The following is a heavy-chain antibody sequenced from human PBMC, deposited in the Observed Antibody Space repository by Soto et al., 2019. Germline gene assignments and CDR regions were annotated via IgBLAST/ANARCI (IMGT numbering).Heavy chain of an antibody. CDR2: VSPYDGKT. V-gene: IGHV1-18*04. CDR1: AYTFSSYG. J-gene: IGHJ6*02. D-gene: IGHD3-22*01. CDR3: ARGGYYDSSGSRNYHYYGLKV. Sequence: QAQLMQSGAEVKRPGASVKVSCRSSAYTFSSYGITWVRQAPGQGLEWLGWVSPYDGKTNYAPSFQGRVYMSTDTSANTADVELRSLRVDATANYYCARGGYYDSSGSRNYHYYGLKVWGQGTTVTVS.